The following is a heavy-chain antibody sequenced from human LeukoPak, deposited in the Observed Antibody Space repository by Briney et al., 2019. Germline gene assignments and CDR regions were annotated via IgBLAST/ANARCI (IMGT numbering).Heavy chain of an antibody. V-gene: IGHV4-34*01. Sequence: PSETLSLTCAVHGGSFSGYYWSWIRQPPGKGLEWIWEINHSGSTNYNPSLKSRVTMSVDTSKNQFSLKLSSVTAADTAVYYCARGLVATPQGYYYYYMDVWGKGTTVTVSS. D-gene: IGHD5-12*01. J-gene: IGHJ6*03. CDR2: INHSGST. CDR3: ARGLVATPQGYYYYYMDV. CDR1: GGSFSGYY.